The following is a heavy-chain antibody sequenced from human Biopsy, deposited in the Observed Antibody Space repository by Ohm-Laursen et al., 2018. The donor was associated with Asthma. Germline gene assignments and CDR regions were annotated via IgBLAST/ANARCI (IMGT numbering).Heavy chain of an antibody. D-gene: IGHD1-1*01. CDR1: GFTFSSFG. CDR3: AKESGSNYAFDI. V-gene: IGHV3-30*18. CDR2: IWYDGSNK. Sequence: SLRLSCAASGFTFSSFGIHWVRQAPGKGLEWVAVIWYDGSNKYYADSVKGRFTISRDNSKNTLYLQMNSLRAEDTAVYYCAKESGSNYAFDIWGQGTMVTVSS. J-gene: IGHJ3*02.